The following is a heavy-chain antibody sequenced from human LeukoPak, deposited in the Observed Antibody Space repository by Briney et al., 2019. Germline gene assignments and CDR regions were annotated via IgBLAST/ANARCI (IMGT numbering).Heavy chain of an antibody. CDR2: ISRGGDVT. J-gene: IGHJ4*02. Sequence: GGSLRLSCAASGFTFSTYAMTWVRQASGKGLEWVSLISRGGDVTYYADSVKGRFTISRDSSKNTLYLQMHSLRAEDTAVYYCAARPGEVAVPYDYWGQGTLVTVSS. V-gene: IGHV3-23*01. CDR1: GFTFSTYA. CDR3: AARPGEVAVPYDY. D-gene: IGHD2-15*01.